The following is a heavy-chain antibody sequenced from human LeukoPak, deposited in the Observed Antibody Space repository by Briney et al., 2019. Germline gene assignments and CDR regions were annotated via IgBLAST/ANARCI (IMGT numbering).Heavy chain of an antibody. Sequence: ASVKVSCKASGYTFTGYYMHWVRQAPGQGLEWMGWINPNSGGTNYAQKFQGRVTMTRDTSISTAYMELSRLRSDDTAVYYCATLLAGGYCSGGSCRYYFDYWGQGTLVTVS. CDR3: ATLLAGGYCSGGSCRYYFDY. CDR2: INPNSGGT. D-gene: IGHD2-15*01. CDR1: GYTFTGYY. J-gene: IGHJ4*02. V-gene: IGHV1-2*02.